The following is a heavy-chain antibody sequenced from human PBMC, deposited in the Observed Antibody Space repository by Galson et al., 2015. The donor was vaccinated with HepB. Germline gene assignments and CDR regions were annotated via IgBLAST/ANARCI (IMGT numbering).Heavy chain of an antibody. CDR2: ISAYDGNT. CDR1: GYTFTNYG. J-gene: IGHJ5*02. CDR3: ARDSYCGGDWYPGYTWLDP. D-gene: IGHD2-21*01. V-gene: IGHV1-18*01. Sequence: SVKVSCKASGYTFTNYGITWVRQAPGQGLEWMGWISAYDGNTKYAQKIQGRVTITTDTSKNTAYMELRSLTFDDTAVYYCARDSYCGGDWYPGYTWLDPWGQGTLVTVSS.